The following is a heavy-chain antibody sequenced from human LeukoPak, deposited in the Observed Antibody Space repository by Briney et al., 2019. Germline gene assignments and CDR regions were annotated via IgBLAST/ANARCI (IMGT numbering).Heavy chain of an antibody. V-gene: IGHV4-34*01. Sequence: PSETLSLTCAVYGGSFSGYYWSWIRQPPGKGLEWIGEINHSGGTNYNPSLKSRVTISVDTSKNQFSLKLSSVTAADTAVYYCARRRAARPIIWFDPWGQGTLVTVSS. CDR2: INHSGGT. CDR1: GGSFSGYY. J-gene: IGHJ5*02. D-gene: IGHD6-6*01. CDR3: ARRRAARPIIWFDP.